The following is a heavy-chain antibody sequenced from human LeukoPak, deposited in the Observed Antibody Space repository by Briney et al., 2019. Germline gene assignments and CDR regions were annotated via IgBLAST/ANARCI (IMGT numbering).Heavy chain of an antibody. V-gene: IGHV1-8*03. CDR1: GYTFTSYD. Sequence: ASVKVSCKASGYTFTSYDINWVRQATGQGLEWMRWMNPNSGNTGYAQKFQGRVTITRNTSISTAYMVLSSLRSEDTAVYYCARGYYGSGSHNWFDPWGQGTLVTVSS. D-gene: IGHD3-10*01. CDR2: MNPNSGNT. CDR3: ARGYYGSGSHNWFDP. J-gene: IGHJ5*02.